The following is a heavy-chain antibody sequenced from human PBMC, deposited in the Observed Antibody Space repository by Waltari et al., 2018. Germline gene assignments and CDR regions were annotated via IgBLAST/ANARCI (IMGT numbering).Heavy chain of an antibody. CDR3: ATASSPGTIDY. CDR1: GYTFPDYY. CDR2: VDPEDGET. J-gene: IGHJ4*02. Sequence: EVQLVQSGAAVKKPGATVNISCKASGYTFPDYYMHWVQQAPGKGLEWMGRVDPEDGETIYAEKFQGRVTITADTSTDTAYMELSSLRSEDTAVYYCATASSPGTIDYWGQGTLVTVSS. D-gene: IGHD2-2*01. V-gene: IGHV1-69-2*01.